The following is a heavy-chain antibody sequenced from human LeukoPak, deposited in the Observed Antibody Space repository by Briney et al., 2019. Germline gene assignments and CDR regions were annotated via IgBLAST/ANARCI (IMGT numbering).Heavy chain of an antibody. CDR3: AREASSSWLIPREYFDY. D-gene: IGHD6-13*01. Sequence: GGSLKLSCAASGFTFSNYGFHWVRQAPGKGLEWVSSISSSSSYIYYADSVKGRFTISRDNAKNSLYLQMNSLRAEDTAVYYCAREASSSWLIPREYFDYWGQGTLVTVSS. CDR1: GFTFSNYG. V-gene: IGHV3-21*01. J-gene: IGHJ4*02. CDR2: ISSSSSYI.